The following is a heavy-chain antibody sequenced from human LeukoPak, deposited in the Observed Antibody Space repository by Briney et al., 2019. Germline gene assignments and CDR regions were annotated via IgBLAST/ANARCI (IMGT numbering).Heavy chain of an antibody. Sequence: GASVKVSCKSSGYILTSYGLHWVRQVPGQGLEWMGWISAYIGNTNYAQKFHGRVTMTTDTSTGTAYMELRGLRSDDTAVYYCARGRRAAFDPRSYYFYMDVWGKGTTVTVS. J-gene: IGHJ6*03. CDR1: GYILTSYG. D-gene: IGHD3-16*01. CDR3: ARGRRAAFDPRSYYFYMDV. V-gene: IGHV1-18*01. CDR2: ISAYIGNT.